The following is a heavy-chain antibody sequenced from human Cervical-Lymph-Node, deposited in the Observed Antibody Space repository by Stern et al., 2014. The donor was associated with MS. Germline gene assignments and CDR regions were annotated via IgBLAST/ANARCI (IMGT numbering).Heavy chain of an antibody. Sequence: VQLVQSGAEVNKPGASVKVSCKASGYTFTSYAIHWVRQAPGQRLEWMGKINTANGDAYDSEKFQGRVTFTRDTSANTAYMELFSLTSEDTTVYYCGRGQQSFDPWGQGTLVTVSA. V-gene: IGHV1-3*04. CDR1: GYTFTSYA. CDR3: GRGQQSFDP. D-gene: IGHD6-13*01. J-gene: IGHJ5*02. CDR2: INTANGDA.